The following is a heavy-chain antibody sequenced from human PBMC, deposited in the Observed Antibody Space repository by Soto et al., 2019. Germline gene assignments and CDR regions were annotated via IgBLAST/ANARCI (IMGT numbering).Heavy chain of an antibody. J-gene: IGHJ4*01. Sequence: EVHIVESGGGLVKPGGSLRLSCAASGFIFSNAWINWVRQAPGKGLEWVGRVKSKNDGGTTDFATPVKGRFAISRDDSKNMVYLEMNNLQTEDTAMYYCTTDPYITPIIVRFDYWGHGTLVTVSS. CDR2: VKSKNDGGTT. V-gene: IGHV3-15*07. CDR1: GFIFSNAW. D-gene: IGHD3-10*01. CDR3: TTDPYITPIIVRFDY.